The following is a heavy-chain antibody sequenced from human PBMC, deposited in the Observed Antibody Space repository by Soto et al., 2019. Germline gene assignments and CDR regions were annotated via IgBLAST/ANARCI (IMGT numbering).Heavy chain of an antibody. V-gene: IGHV3-23*01. CDR1: GFTFSSYA. D-gene: IGHD3-22*01. Sequence: QTGGSLRLSYAASGFTFSSYAMSWVRQAPGKGLEWVSAISGSGGSTYYADSVKGRFTISRDNSKNTLYLQMNSLRAEDTAVYYCAKEGTGDSGYPYYDYWGQGTLVTVSS. CDR2: ISGSGGST. J-gene: IGHJ4*02. CDR3: AKEGTGDSGYPYYDY.